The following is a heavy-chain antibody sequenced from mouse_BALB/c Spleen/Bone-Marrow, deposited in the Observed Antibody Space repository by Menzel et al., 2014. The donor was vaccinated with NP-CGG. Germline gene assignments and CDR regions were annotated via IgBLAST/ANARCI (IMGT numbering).Heavy chain of an antibody. D-gene: IGHD4-1*02. Sequence: EVNLVESGGDLVKPGGSLKLSCAASGFTFSSYGMSWVRQTPDKRLEWVATINNGGTYTYYPDSVKGRFTISRDNAKNTLYLQMSSLKSEDTAMYYCALNWDSAYWGQGTLVTVSA. CDR2: INNGGTYT. CDR1: GFTFSSYG. V-gene: IGHV5-6*01. CDR3: ALNWDSAY. J-gene: IGHJ3*01.